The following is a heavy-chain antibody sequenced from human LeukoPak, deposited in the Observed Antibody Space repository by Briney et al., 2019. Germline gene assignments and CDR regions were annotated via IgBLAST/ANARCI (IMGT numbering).Heavy chain of an antibody. CDR3: ARDMFPWLVLPLPVNFDY. CDR2: ISSSSSYI. J-gene: IGHJ4*02. Sequence: SGGSLRLSCAASGFTFSSYGMHWVRQAPGKGLEWVSSISSSSSYIYYADSVKGRFTISRDNAKNSLYLQMNSLRAEDTAVYYCARDMFPWLVLPLPVNFDYWGQGTLVTVSS. D-gene: IGHD6-19*01. V-gene: IGHV3-21*01. CDR1: GFTFSSYG.